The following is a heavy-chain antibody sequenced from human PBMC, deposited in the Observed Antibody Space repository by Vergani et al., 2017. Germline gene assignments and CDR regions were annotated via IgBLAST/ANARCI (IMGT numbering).Heavy chain of an antibody. Sequence: QVQLQESGPGLVKPSETLSLTCAVSGYSISSGYYWGWIRQPPGKGLEWIGSIYHSGSTYYNPSLKSRVTISVDTSKNQFSLKLGSVTAADTAVYYCASITSSGSYFWFDPWGQGTLVTVSS. CDR2: IYHSGST. CDR3: ASITSSGSYFWFDP. CDR1: GYSISSGYY. D-gene: IGHD3-10*01. V-gene: IGHV4-38-2*01. J-gene: IGHJ5*02.